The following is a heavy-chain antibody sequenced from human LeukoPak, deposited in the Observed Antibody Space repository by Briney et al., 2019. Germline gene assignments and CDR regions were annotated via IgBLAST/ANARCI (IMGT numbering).Heavy chain of an antibody. CDR3: ARETSQKGAHYMDV. CDR1: GGSISSGGYS. J-gene: IGHJ6*03. D-gene: IGHD3-16*01. CDR2: IYYSGST. Sequence: PSETLSLTCAVSGGSISSGGYSWSWIRQPPGKGLERIGYIYYSGSTYYNPSLKSRVTISVDTSKNQFSLKLSSVTAADTAVYYCARETSQKGAHYMDVWGKGTTVTISS. V-gene: IGHV4-30-4*07.